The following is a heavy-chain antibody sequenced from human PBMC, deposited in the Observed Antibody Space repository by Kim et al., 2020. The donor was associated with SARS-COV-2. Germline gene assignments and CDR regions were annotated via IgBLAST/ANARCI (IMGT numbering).Heavy chain of an antibody. CDR2: ISWNSGFR. Sequence: GGSLRLSCAASGFSFDDYAMHWVRQVPGKGLEWVSAISWNSGFRAYADSVKGRFTISRDNAKNSGYLQIDSLRPEDTALYYCATASRSDVLRGFYKVGTQNYLPYWGQGTLVTVSS. D-gene: IGHD1-7*01. J-gene: IGHJ4*02. V-gene: IGHV3-9*01. CDR3: ATASRSDVLRGFYKVGTQNYLPY. CDR1: GFSFDDYA.